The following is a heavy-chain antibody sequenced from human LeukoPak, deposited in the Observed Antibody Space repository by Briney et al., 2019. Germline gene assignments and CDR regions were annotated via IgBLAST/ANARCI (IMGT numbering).Heavy chain of an antibody. D-gene: IGHD1-20*01. CDR3: ARGALTNWRFDP. Sequence: SETLSLTCAVYGGSFSGYYWSWIRQPPGKGLEWIGEINHSGSTSYNPSLKSRVTISVDTSKNQFSLKLSSVTAADTAVYYCARGALTNWRFDPWGQGTLVTVSS. J-gene: IGHJ5*02. V-gene: IGHV4-34*01. CDR2: INHSGST. CDR1: GGSFSGYY.